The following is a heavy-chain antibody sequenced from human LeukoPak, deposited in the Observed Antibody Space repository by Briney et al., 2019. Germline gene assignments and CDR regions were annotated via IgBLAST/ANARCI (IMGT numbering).Heavy chain of an antibody. CDR2: IYYSGST. D-gene: IGHD6-19*01. J-gene: IGHJ4*02. CDR3: ARLVAGASDY. CDR1: GGSISSYY. Sequence: SETLSLTCTVSGGSISSYYWSWTRQPPGKGLEWIGYIYYSGSTNYNPSLKSRVTISVDTSKNQFSLKLSSVTAADTAVYYCARLVAGASDYWGQGTLVTVSS. V-gene: IGHV4-59*08.